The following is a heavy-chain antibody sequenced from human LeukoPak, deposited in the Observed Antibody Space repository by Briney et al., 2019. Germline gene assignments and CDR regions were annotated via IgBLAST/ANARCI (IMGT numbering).Heavy chain of an antibody. V-gene: IGHV3-30*02. CDR1: GFTFSSYG. CDR2: IRYDTINK. Sequence: GGSLRLSCAASGFTFSSYGMHWVRHAPGKGLEWVAFIRYDTINKYYADSVEGRFTISRDHSKNTLYLQMNSLRAEDTAVYYCVKDTATPVTGGYFYYYMDVWGNGTTVTVSS. CDR3: VKDTATPVTGGYFYYYMDV. J-gene: IGHJ6*03. D-gene: IGHD4-11*01.